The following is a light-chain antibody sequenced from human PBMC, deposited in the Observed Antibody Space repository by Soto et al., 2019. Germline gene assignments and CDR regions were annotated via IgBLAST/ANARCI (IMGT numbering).Light chain of an antibody. CDR3: SSYTRSNTPRYV. V-gene: IGLV2-14*03. CDR1: SSDVGGYNY. J-gene: IGLJ1*01. CDR2: DVS. Sequence: QSALTQSASVSGSPGQSITISCTGTSSDVGGYNYVSWYQHHPDKAPKLMIYDVSNRPSGVSNRFSGSKSGNTASLTISGLQAEYEAEYYCSSYTRSNTPRYVFGTGTKLTVL.